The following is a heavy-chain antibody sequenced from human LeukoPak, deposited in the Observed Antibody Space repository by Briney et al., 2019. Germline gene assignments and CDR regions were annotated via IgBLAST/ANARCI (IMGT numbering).Heavy chain of an antibody. V-gene: IGHV3-21*04. CDR2: ISSSSSYI. CDR1: GFTFSSYS. CDR3: AKDRYYYDSSGPFDY. Sequence: GGSLRLSCAASGFTFSSYSMNWVRQAPGKGLEWVSSISSSSSYIYYADSVKGRFTISRDNAKNSLYLQMNSLRAEDTALYYCAKDRYYYDSSGPFDYWGQGTLVTVSS. D-gene: IGHD3-22*01. J-gene: IGHJ4*02.